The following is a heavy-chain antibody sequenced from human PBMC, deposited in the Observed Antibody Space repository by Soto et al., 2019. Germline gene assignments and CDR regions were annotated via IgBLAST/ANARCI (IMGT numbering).Heavy chain of an antibody. V-gene: IGHV4-59*08. D-gene: IGHD6-6*01. CDR2: IYYSGST. Sequence: PSETLSLTCTVSGGSISSYYWSWIRQPPGKGLEWIGYIYYSGSTNYNPSLKSRVTISVDTSKNQFSLKLSSVTAADTAVYYCARAYSSSSLGYYFDYWSQGTLVTVS. CDR1: GGSISSYY. CDR3: ARAYSSSSLGYYFDY. J-gene: IGHJ4*02.